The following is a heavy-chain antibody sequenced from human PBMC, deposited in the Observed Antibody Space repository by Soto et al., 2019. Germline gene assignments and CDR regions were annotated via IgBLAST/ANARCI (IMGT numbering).Heavy chain of an antibody. V-gene: IGHV4-59*01. CDR3: ARGDIARYCTNGVCYAYYYYYMDV. CDR1: GGSISSYY. CDR2: IYYSGST. Sequence: SETLSLTCTVSGGSISSYYWSWIRQPPGKGLEWIGYIYYSGSTNYNPSLKSRVTISVDTSKNQFSLKLSSVTAADTAVYYCARGDIARYCTNGVCYAYYYYYMDVWGKGTTVTVSS. D-gene: IGHD2-8*01. J-gene: IGHJ6*03.